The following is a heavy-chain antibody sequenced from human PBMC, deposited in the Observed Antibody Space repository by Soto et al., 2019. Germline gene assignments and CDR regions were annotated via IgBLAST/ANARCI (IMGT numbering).Heavy chain of an antibody. V-gene: IGHV4-59*08. CDR1: GGSISSYY. Sequence: SETLSLTCTVSGGSISSYYWSWIRQPPGKGLEWIAYIYYSGSTNYNPSLKSRVTISVDTSKNQFSLKLSSVTAADTAVYYCARRRNSSSRTFFFDYWGQGTLVTVSS. D-gene: IGHD6-6*01. CDR2: IYYSGST. J-gene: IGHJ4*02. CDR3: ARRRNSSSRTFFFDY.